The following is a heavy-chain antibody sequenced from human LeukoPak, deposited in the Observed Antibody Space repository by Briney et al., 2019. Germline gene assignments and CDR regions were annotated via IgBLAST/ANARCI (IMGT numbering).Heavy chain of an antibody. Sequence: QAGGSLRLSCAASGFTFSTYSMNWVRQAPGKGLEWVSYISSSSSTIYYADSVKGRFTISRDNAKNSLYLQMNSLRAEDTAVYYCARGGHYDSSGYYYWGQGTLVTVSS. J-gene: IGHJ4*02. CDR3: ARGGHYDSSGYYY. D-gene: IGHD3-22*01. CDR2: ISSSSSTI. CDR1: GFTFSTYS. V-gene: IGHV3-48*01.